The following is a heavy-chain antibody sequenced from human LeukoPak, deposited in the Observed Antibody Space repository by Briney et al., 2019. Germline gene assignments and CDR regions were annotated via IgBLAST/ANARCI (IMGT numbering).Heavy chain of an antibody. CDR3: ARISPYYGSGGGYYYMDV. J-gene: IGHJ6*03. Sequence: GGSLRLSCAASGFTFSTYEMNWVRQAPGKVLEWVAVISYDGSNKYYADSVKGRFTISRDNSKNTLYLQMNSLRAEDTALYYCARISPYYGSGGGYYYMDVWGKGTTVTVSS. D-gene: IGHD3-10*01. CDR1: GFTFSTYE. CDR2: ISYDGSNK. V-gene: IGHV3-30*03.